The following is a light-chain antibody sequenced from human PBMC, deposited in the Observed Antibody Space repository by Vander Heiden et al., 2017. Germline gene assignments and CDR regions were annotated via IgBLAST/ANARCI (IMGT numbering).Light chain of an antibody. CDR1: TGAVTSGHY. CDR2: DTS. Sequence: QAVVTQAPSLTVSPGGTVTLTCGSSTGAVTSGHYPYWFQQKPGQAPRTLIYDTSNKHSWTPARFSGSLLGGKAALTLSGAQPEDEAEYYCLLSYSGADVVFGGGTKLTAL. CDR3: LLSYSGADVV. J-gene: IGLJ2*01. V-gene: IGLV7-46*01.